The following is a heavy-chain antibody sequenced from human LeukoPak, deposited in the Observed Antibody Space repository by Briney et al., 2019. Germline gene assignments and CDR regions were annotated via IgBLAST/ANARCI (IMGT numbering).Heavy chain of an antibody. D-gene: IGHD6-19*01. CDR1: GGSFSGYY. Sequence: SETLSLTCAVYGGSFSGYYWSWIRQPPGKGLEWIGEINHSGSTNYNLSLKSRVTISVDTSKNQFSLKLSSVTAADTAVYYCARGPQWLALYYYYGMDVWGQGTTVTVSS. V-gene: IGHV4-34*01. J-gene: IGHJ6*02. CDR2: INHSGST. CDR3: ARGPQWLALYYYYGMDV.